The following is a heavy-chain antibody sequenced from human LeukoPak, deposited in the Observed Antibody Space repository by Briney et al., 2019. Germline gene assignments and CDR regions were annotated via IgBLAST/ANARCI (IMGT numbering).Heavy chain of an antibody. D-gene: IGHD3-22*01. Sequence: GGSLRLSCAASGFTFSSYSMNWVRQAPGKGLEWVSSITSSSSYIYYADPVKGRFTISRDNAKNSLYLQMNSLRADDTAVYYCARGPDYYETTGYYSPYWGQGTLVTVSS. CDR3: ARGPDYYETTGYYSPY. CDR2: ITSSSSYI. CDR1: GFTFSSYS. V-gene: IGHV3-21*01. J-gene: IGHJ4*02.